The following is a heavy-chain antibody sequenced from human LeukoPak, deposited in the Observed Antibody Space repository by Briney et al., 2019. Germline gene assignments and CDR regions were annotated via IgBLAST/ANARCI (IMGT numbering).Heavy chain of an antibody. V-gene: IGHV1-18*01. Sequence: ASVKVSCKASGYTFSDYAMTWVRQAPGQGLEWMGWISAYNGNTNYAQKLQGRVTMTTDTSTSTAYMELRSLRSDDTAVYYCATHPGTSGYWGQGTLVTVSS. CDR1: GYTFSDYA. J-gene: IGHJ4*02. CDR3: ATHPGTSGY. CDR2: ISAYNGNT. D-gene: IGHD1/OR15-1a*01.